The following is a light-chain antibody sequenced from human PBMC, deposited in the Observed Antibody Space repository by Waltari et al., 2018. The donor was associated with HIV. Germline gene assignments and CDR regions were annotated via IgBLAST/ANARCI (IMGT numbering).Light chain of an antibody. V-gene: IGKV1-33*01. J-gene: IGKJ1*01. Sequence: DIQMTQSPPSLSASVGDRVTITCQASEAIKKNVNWYQVKPGKAPNLLIYDASHLERGVPSRFSGSGSGTDFTFTISSLQSEDFATYYCQQYDNLKTFGQGTEV. CDR1: EAIKKN. CDR3: QQYDNLKT. CDR2: DAS.